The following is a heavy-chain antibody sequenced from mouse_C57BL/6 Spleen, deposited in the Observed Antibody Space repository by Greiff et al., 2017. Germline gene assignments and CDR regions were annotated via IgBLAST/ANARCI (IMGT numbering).Heavy chain of an antibody. CDR2: IHPNSGST. V-gene: IGHV1-64*01. CDR3: ARGNFYWYFDV. Sequence: VQLQQPGAELVKPGASVTLSCKASGYTFTSYWMHWVKQRPGQGLEWIGMIHPNSGSTNYNEKFKSKATLTVDKSSSTAYMQLSSLTSEDSAVYYCARGNFYWYFDVWGTGTTVTVSS. CDR1: GYTFTSYW. J-gene: IGHJ1*03.